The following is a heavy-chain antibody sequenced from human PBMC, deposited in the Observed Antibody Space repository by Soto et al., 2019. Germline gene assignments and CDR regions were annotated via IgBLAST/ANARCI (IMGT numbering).Heavy chain of an antibody. CDR2: ISSSGSYM. D-gene: IGHD2-21*02. CDR3: ARDQAKSIVVVTAIDH. V-gene: IGHV3-21*01. Sequence: GGSLRLSCAASGFTFYTNSMNWVRQAPGKALEWVSSISSSGSYMYYADSVKGRFTISRDNLRNSLYLQMDSLRDEDTAVYYCARDQAKSIVVVTAIDHWGQGTQVTVSS. J-gene: IGHJ4*02. CDR1: GFTFYTNS.